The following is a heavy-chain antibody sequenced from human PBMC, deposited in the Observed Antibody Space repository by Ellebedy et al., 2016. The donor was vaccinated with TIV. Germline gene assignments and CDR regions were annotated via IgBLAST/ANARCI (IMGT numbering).Heavy chain of an antibody. D-gene: IGHD1-26*01. CDR1: GFSFSDTY. CDR2: ISNSGATI. Sequence: PGGSLRLSCVASGFSFSDTYMSWIRQAPGEGLEWISYISNSGATIYYAASVKGRFTISRDNTKNSLYLQMSGLRAEDTAVYYCARGGAWFKWFDPWGLGTLVTVSS. V-gene: IGHV3-11*04. CDR3: ARGGAWFKWFDP. J-gene: IGHJ5*02.